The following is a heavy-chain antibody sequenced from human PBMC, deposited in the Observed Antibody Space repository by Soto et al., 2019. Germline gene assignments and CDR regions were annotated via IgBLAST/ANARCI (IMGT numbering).Heavy chain of an antibody. J-gene: IGHJ5*02. V-gene: IGHV4-38-2*02. CDR1: GDSISSGYH. Sequence: SETLSLTCTVSGDSISSGYHWAWIRQTPGQGLEWIGEINHSGTTNYNPSLRSRITMSVDTSKKEFSLKLTSVTAADTAVYYCARGWRFDPWGQGTLVTVSS. D-gene: IGHD3-3*01. CDR3: ARGWRFDP. CDR2: INHSGTT.